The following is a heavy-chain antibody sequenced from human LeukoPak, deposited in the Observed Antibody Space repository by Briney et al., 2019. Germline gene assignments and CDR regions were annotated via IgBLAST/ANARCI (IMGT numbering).Heavy chain of an antibody. Sequence: GGSLRLSCAASGFIFSTHAIHWVRQAPGKGLEWVACIRSDGSSKYYADSVQGRFLISRDNSKNTVYLQMNSVRLDDTAVYYCAKGINGGNYLDYWGQGTLVIVSS. J-gene: IGHJ4*02. CDR1: GFIFSTHA. CDR3: AKGINGGNYLDY. V-gene: IGHV3-30*02. CDR2: IRSDGSSK. D-gene: IGHD4-23*01.